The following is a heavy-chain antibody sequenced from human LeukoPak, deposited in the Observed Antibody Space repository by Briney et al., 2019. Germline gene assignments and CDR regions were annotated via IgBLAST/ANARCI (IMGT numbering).Heavy chain of an antibody. D-gene: IGHD5-12*01. J-gene: IGHJ4*02. Sequence: PGGSLRLSCAASGFTFTNYAMVWVRQAPGGGLEWVSLIYVGGSTDYADSVRGRFTISRDNSKNTLYLQMNNLRAEDTAVYYCARATRRLPDYWGQGTLVTVSS. CDR1: GFTFTNYA. CDR3: ARATRRLPDY. CDR2: IYVGGST. V-gene: IGHV3-53*01.